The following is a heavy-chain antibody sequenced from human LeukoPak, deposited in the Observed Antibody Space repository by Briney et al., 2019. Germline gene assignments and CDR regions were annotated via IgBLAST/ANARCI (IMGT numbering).Heavy chain of an antibody. V-gene: IGHV3-30-3*01. J-gene: IGHJ6*02. CDR3: PRVMIVVVITDGIDV. CDR2: ISYDGSNK. CDR1: GFTLSSYG. Sequence: ARSLRLSCAASGFTLSSYGMHWVRQAPAKGLAWVAVISYDGSNKYYADSVKGRFTISRDNSKNTLYLQMNSLRADDTAVYYCPRVMIVVVITDGIDVWVQGTTVTVSS. D-gene: IGHD3-22*01.